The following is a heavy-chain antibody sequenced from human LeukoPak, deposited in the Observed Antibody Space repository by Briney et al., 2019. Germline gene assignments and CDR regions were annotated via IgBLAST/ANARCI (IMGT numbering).Heavy chain of an antibody. CDR3: AKDRNRYCSGGSCLPEA. CDR2: ISYDGSNK. J-gene: IGHJ4*02. D-gene: IGHD2-15*01. V-gene: IGHV3-30*18. Sequence: GGSLRLSCAASGFTFSSYGMHWVRQAPGKGLEWVAVISYDGSNKYYADSVKGRFTISRDNSKNTLYLQMNSLRAEDTAVYYCAKDRNRYCSGGSCLPEAWGQGTLVTVSS. CDR1: GFTFSSYG.